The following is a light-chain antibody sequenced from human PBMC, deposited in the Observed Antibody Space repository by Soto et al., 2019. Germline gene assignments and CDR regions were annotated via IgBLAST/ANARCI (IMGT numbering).Light chain of an antibody. J-gene: IGKJ5*01. CDR3: QQSFSTLLIT. Sequence: DIQMTQSPSSLSASIGDGVTITCRASQSINSYLNWYQQKPGKAPKLLISAASNLQSGVPSRFSGSGSWTDLTLTISRLQPEDCATYYWQQSFSTLLITFGQGTRLEIK. V-gene: IGKV1-39*01. CDR1: QSINSY. CDR2: AAS.